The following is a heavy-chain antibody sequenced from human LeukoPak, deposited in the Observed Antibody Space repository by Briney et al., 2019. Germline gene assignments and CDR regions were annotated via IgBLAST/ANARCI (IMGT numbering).Heavy chain of an antibody. J-gene: IGHJ4*02. D-gene: IGHD3-22*01. CDR1: GFTFSSYS. CDR3: AKDYYDTSSGFHY. V-gene: IGHV3-21*01. CDR2: ISSSSSYI. Sequence: GGSLRLSCAASGFTFSSYSMNWVRQAPGKGLEWVSSISSSSSYIYYADSVKGRFTISRDNAKNSLYLQMNSLRGEDTAVYYCAKDYYDTSSGFHYWGQGTLVTVSS.